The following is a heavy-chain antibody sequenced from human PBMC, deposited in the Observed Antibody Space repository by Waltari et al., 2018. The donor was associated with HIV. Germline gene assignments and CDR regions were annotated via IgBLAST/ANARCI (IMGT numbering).Heavy chain of an antibody. CDR1: GFTFSSYG. D-gene: IGHD3-10*01. CDR2: ISYDGSNK. Sequence: QVQLVESGGGVVQPGRSLRLSCAASGFTFSSYGMHWGRQAPGKGLDWVAVISYDGSNKYYADSVKGRFTISRDNSKNTLYLQMNSLRAEDTAVYYCAKGRGIDYWGQGTLVTVSS. CDR3: AKGRGIDY. J-gene: IGHJ4*02. V-gene: IGHV3-30*18.